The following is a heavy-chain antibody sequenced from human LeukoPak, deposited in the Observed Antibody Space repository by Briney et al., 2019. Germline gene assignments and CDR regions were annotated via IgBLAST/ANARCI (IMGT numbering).Heavy chain of an antibody. CDR3: ARARSYYDILTGYYPPAAFDI. D-gene: IGHD3-9*01. CDR2: IYYSGST. CDR1: GGSISSSSYY. V-gene: IGHV4-39*07. J-gene: IGHJ3*02. Sequence: PSETLSLTCTVSGGSISSSSYYWGWIRQPPGKGLEWTGSIYYSGSTYYNPSLKSRVTISVDTSKNQFSLKLSSVTAADTAVYYCARARSYYDILTGYYPPAAFDIWGQGTMVTVSS.